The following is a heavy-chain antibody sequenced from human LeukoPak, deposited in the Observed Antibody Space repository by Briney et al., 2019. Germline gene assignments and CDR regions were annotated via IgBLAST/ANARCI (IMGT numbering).Heavy chain of an antibody. D-gene: IGHD3-10*01. J-gene: IGHJ4*02. CDR3: AKDTRGGSGSYLFGKYDY. CDR2: ISWNSGSI. V-gene: IGHV3-9*01. Sequence: GGSLRLSCAASGFTFDDYAMHWVRQAPGKGLGWVSGISWNSGSIGYADSVKGRFTISRDNAKNSLYLQMNSLRAEDTALYYCAKDTRGGSGSYLFGKYDYWGQGTLVTVSS. CDR1: GFTFDDYA.